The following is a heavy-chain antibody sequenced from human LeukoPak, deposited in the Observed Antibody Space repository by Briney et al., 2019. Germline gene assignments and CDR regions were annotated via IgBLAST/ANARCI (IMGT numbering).Heavy chain of an antibody. V-gene: IGHV4-39*07. CDR2: IYYSGST. CDR3: ARDTIAVAGTGDY. Sequence: SETLSLTCTVSGGSISSSSYYWGWIRQPPGKGLEWIGSIYYSGSTYYNPSLKSRVTISVDTSKNQFSLKLSSVTAADTAVYYCARDTIAVAGTGDYWGQGTLVTVSS. CDR1: GGSISSSSYY. D-gene: IGHD6-19*01. J-gene: IGHJ4*02.